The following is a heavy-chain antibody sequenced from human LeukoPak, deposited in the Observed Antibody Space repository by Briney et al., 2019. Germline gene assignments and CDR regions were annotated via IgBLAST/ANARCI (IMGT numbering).Heavy chain of an antibody. D-gene: IGHD6-13*01. CDR1: GYTFTGYY. J-gene: IGHJ5*02. Sequence: GASVKVSCKASGYTFTGYYMHWVRQAPGQGLEWMGRINPNSGGTNYAQKFQGRVTMTRDTSISTAYMELSRLRSDDTAVCYCAREARRSIAAASPWGQGTLVTVSS. CDR3: AREARRSIAAASP. V-gene: IGHV1-2*06. CDR2: INPNSGGT.